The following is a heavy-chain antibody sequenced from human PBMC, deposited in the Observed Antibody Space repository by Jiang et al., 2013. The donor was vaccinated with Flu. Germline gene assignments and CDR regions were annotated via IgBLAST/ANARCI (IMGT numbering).Heavy chain of an antibody. J-gene: IGHJ4*02. D-gene: IGHD2-21*02. Sequence: EVKKPGSSVKVSCKASGGTFHSYTINWVRQAPGQGPEWVGRIIPVIGVTSYAQEFQGRVTITADKSTSTVHMEMSSLRSDDTAVYFCARATCGGDCYSGGLAYFYFDYWGPGTLVTVSS. CDR3: ARATCGGDCYSGGLAYFYFDY. V-gene: IGHV1-69*02. CDR2: IIPVIGVT. CDR1: GGTFHSYT.